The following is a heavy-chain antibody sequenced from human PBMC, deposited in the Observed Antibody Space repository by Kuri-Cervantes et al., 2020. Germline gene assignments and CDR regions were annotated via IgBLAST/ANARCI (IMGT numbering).Heavy chain of an antibody. J-gene: IGHJ4*02. CDR3: ARGPWIQLWLLFDY. CDR2: IYYSGST. CDR1: GGSVSSGSYY. D-gene: IGHD5-18*01. Sequence: SETLFLTCTVSGGSVSSGSYYWSWIRQPPGKGLEWIGYIYYSGSTNYNPSLKSRVTISVDTSKNQFSLKLSSVTAADTAVYYCARGPWIQLWLLFDYWGQGTLVTVSS. V-gene: IGHV4-61*01.